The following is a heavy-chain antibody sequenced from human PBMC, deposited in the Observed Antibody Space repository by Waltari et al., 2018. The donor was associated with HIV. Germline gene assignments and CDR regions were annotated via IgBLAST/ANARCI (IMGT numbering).Heavy chain of an antibody. D-gene: IGHD4-17*01. CDR3: ARAMSGDYVVYYHGMDV. J-gene: IGHJ6*02. V-gene: IGHV3-30-3*01. CDR1: GFTFGSCS. CDR2: ISYDGSNK. Sequence: QVQLVESGGGVVQPGRSLRLSGAASGFTFGSCSLHWVRQAPGKGLEWVAVISYDGSNKYYADSVKGRFTISRDNSKNTLTLQMNSLRAEDTALYYCARAMSGDYVVYYHGMDVWGQGTTVTVSS.